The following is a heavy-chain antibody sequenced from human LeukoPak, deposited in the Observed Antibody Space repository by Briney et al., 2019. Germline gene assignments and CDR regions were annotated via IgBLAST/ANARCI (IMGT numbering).Heavy chain of an antibody. CDR3: ASAAGAFDM. D-gene: IGHD6-13*01. Sequence: PGGSLRLSCAASGFAFSSYGMHWIRQAPGKGLEWVAVIWSDSSHKYYLDSMKGRCTISRDNSKNVVYLQMNSLRVEDTAVYYCASAAGAFDMWGQGTLVTVSS. CDR1: GFAFSSYG. V-gene: IGHV3-33*01. J-gene: IGHJ3*02. CDR2: IWSDSSHK.